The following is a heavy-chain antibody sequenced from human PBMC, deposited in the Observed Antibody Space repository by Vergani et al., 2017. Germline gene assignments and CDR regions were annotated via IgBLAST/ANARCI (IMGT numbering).Heavy chain of an antibody. D-gene: IGHD3-9*01. V-gene: IGHV3-23*01. CDR2: ISGSGGST. Sequence: EVQLLESGGGLVQPGGSLRLSCAASGFTFSSYAMSWVRQAPGKGLEWVSAISGSGGSTYYADSVKGRFTISRDNSKNTLYLQMNSLRAEDTAVYYCAREPYDILTGPYGMDVWGQGTTVTVSS. J-gene: IGHJ6*02. CDR1: GFTFSSYA. CDR3: AREPYDILTGPYGMDV.